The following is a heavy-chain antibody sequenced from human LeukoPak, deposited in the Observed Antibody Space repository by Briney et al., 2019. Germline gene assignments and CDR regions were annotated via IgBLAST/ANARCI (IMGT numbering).Heavy chain of an antibody. CDR3: ARAQFPPFADSSGYYVDY. D-gene: IGHD3-22*01. Sequence: PSETLSLTCSVYGGSFSGYYWSWIRQPPGKGLEWIGEINHSGSTNYNPSLKSRVTISVDTSKNQFSLKLSSVTAADTAVYYCARAQFPPFADSSGYYVDYWGQGTLVTVSS. CDR2: INHSGST. V-gene: IGHV4-34*01. CDR1: GGSFSGYY. J-gene: IGHJ4*02.